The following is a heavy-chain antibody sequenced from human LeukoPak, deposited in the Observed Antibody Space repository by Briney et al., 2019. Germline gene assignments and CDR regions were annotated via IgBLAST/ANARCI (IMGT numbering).Heavy chain of an antibody. CDR2: ITSDSSTT. V-gene: IGHV3-48*02. CDR1: AFTLSSYG. CDR3: AKGLSSKSGSY. Sequence: PGRSLRLSCAASAFTLSSYGMNWVRQAPGKGLEFGSYITSDSSTTYYADSVKGRFTISRDNAKKSLYLQMNSLRDEDTAVYYCAKGLSSKSGSYWGQGTLVTVSS. D-gene: IGHD3-3*01. J-gene: IGHJ4*02.